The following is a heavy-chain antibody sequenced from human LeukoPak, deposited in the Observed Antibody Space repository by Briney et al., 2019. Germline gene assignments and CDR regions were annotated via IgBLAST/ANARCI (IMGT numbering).Heavy chain of an antibody. J-gene: IGHJ4*02. V-gene: IGHV3-48*03. CDR3: ARDTPDFGVDG. Sequence: GGSLRLSCAASGFTFSSYEMNWVRQAPGKGLEWVSYISSSGSTIYYADSVKGRFTISRDNAKNSLYLQMNSLRAEDTAVYYCARDTPDFGVDGWGQGTLVTVSS. D-gene: IGHD3-10*01. CDR1: GFTFSSYE. CDR2: ISSSGSTI.